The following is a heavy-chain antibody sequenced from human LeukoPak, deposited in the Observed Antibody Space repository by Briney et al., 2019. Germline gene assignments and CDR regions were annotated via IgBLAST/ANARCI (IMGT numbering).Heavy chain of an antibody. J-gene: IGHJ3*02. Sequence: PGRSLRLSCAASRFTFDDYAMHWVRQAPGKGLEWVSSISWNSGSIGYADSVKGRFTISRDNAKNSLSLQMNSLRAEDTALYYCAKGLSGYLSAFDIWGQGTMVTVSS. CDR2: ISWNSGSI. CDR1: RFTFDDYA. V-gene: IGHV3-9*01. D-gene: IGHD3-22*01. CDR3: AKGLSGYLSAFDI.